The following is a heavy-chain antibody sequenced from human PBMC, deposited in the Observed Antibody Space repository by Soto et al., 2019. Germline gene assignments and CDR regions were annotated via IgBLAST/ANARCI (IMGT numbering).Heavy chain of an antibody. Sequence: GASVKVSCKASGGTFISYAISWVRQAPGQGLEWMGGIIPIFGTANYAQKFQGRVTITADESTSTAYMELSSLRSEDTAVYYCASQGGGVRGVIGSHNWFDPWGQGTLVTVSS. CDR2: IIPIFGTA. CDR1: GGTFISYA. V-gene: IGHV1-69*13. J-gene: IGHJ5*02. D-gene: IGHD3-10*01. CDR3: ASQGGGVRGVIGSHNWFDP.